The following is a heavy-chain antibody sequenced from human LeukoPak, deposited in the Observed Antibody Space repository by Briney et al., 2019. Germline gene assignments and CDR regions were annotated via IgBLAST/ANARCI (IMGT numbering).Heavy chain of an antibody. CDR3: AKAGGGMAPI. V-gene: IGHV3-23*01. CDR1: GFTFSNYA. Sequence: GGSLRLSCAASGFTFSNYAMSWVRQAPGKGLEWVSGISGSGRGGDTYYADSVKGRFTISRDNSKNTLYLQMNSLRPDDTAVYYCAKAGGGMAPIWGQGTMVTVSS. CDR2: ISGSGRGGDT. J-gene: IGHJ3*02. D-gene: IGHD4-23*01.